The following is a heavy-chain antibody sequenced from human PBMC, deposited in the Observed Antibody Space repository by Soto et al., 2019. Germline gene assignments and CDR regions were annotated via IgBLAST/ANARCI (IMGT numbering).Heavy chain of an antibody. V-gene: IGHV1-3*01. CDR2: INGGNGHT. D-gene: IGHD1-1*01. J-gene: IGHJ6*02. CDR3: ARGKGMEENYYYYGMDV. Sequence: QVQVVQSGAEVKKPGASVKVSCKASGYTFSTYALHWVRQAPGQGLEWMGWINGGNGHTRYSQKFKDRVTISRDTPASTADMELSGLRSEDTAVYYCARGKGMEENYYYYGMDVWGQGTTVTVSS. CDR1: GYTFSTYA.